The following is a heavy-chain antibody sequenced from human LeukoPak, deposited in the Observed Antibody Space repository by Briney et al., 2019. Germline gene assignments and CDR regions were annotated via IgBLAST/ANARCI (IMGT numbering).Heavy chain of an antibody. V-gene: IGHV4-59*01. Sequence: PSETLSLTCTVSGGSISSYYWSWIRQPPGKGLEWIGYIYYSGSTNYNPSLKSRVTISVDTSKNQFSLKLNSVTAADTAVYYCARVIVGATSGIDYWGQGTLVTVSS. CDR3: ARVIVGATSGIDY. CDR1: GGSISSYY. J-gene: IGHJ4*02. D-gene: IGHD1-26*01. CDR2: IYYSGST.